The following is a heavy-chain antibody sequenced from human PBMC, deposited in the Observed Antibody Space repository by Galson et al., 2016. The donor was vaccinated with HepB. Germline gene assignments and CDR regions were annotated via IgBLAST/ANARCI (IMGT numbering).Heavy chain of an antibody. J-gene: IGHJ4*02. Sequence: SLRLSCAASGFTFSSYAMTWVRQAPGKGLEWVSDISSSGDSTYYADSVKGRFTISRDNSKNTLNLQMNSLRAEDTAVYYCAKRVSSSKYFDYWGQGTLVTVSS. D-gene: IGHD2-2*01. CDR1: GFTFSSYA. CDR3: AKRVSSSKYFDY. V-gene: IGHV3-23*01. CDR2: ISSSGDST.